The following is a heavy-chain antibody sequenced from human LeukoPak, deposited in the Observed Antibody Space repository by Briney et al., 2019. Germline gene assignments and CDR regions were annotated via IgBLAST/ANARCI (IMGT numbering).Heavy chain of an antibody. V-gene: IGHV3-48*03. CDR1: GFTFSRHE. J-gene: IGHJ4*02. Sequence: PGGSLRLSCAASGFTFSRHEMNWVRQAPGKGLEWVSYISSSGSTKYYADSVKGRFTISRDNAKNSLCLQMNSLRVEDTAVYYCARGGLAATGEFDYWGQGTLVTVSS. D-gene: IGHD7-27*01. CDR2: ISSSGSTK. CDR3: ARGGLAATGEFDY.